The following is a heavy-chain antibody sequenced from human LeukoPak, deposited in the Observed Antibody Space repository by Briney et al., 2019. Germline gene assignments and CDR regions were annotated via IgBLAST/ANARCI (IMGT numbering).Heavy chain of an antibody. D-gene: IGHD2-2*01. CDR2: IYSSGST. CDR1: GGSIRGYY. V-gene: IGHV4-59*12. Sequence: SETLSLTCNVSGGSIRGYYWSWIRQPPGKGLEWIGYIYSSGSTYYNPSLKSRVTILVDTSKNQFSLKLSSVTAADTAVYYCARVGQLAFDYWGQGTLVTVSS. J-gene: IGHJ4*02. CDR3: ARVGQLAFDY.